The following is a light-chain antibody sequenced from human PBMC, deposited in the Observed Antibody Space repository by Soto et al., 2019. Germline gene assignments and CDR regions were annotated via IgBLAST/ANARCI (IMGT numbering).Light chain of an antibody. J-gene: IGLJ1*01. CDR2: EVS. CDR1: SSDVGGYNY. Sequence: VLTQPASVSGSPGQSITISCTGTSSDVGGYNYVSWYQQHPGKAPKLMIYEVSNRPSGVSNRFSGSKSGNTASLTISGLQAEDEADYYCSSFTSSSTFVFGTGTKVTVL. V-gene: IGLV2-14*01. CDR3: SSFTSSSTFV.